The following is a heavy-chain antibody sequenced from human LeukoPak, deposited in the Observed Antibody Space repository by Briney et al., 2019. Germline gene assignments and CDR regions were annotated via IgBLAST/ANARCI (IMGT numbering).Heavy chain of an antibody. D-gene: IGHD3-3*01. V-gene: IGHV1-18*01. CDR1: GYTSTNYG. CDR2: ISIYNGNT. CDR3: ARITYDFWSGYYMPDDP. J-gene: IGHJ5*02. Sequence: GASVKVSCKASGYTSTNYGISWVRQAPGQGLEWTGWISIYNGNTDYAQKLRGRVTMTTDTSTSTAYMELRSLRSDDTAVYYCARITYDFWSGYYMPDDPWGQGTLVTVSS.